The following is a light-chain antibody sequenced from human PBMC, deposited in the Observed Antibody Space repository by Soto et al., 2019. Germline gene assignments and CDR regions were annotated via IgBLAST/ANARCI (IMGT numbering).Light chain of an antibody. J-gene: IGLJ2*01. CDR1: SCDVGGYNY. Sequence: QSALTQPASVSGSPGQSITISCTGTSCDVGGYNYVSWYQQHPGKAPKLMIYDVSNRPSGVSSRFSGSKSGNTASLTISGLQAEDEADYYCSSYTSSSTLVFGGGTKLTVL. CDR3: SSYTSSSTLV. V-gene: IGLV2-14*01. CDR2: DVS.